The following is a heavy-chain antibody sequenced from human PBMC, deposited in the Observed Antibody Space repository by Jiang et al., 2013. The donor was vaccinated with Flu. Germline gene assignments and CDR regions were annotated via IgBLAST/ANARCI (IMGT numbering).Heavy chain of an antibody. CDR3: AHRRRVDYNWYSFDF. CDR2: IYWNDDK. J-gene: IGHJ4*02. D-gene: IGHD1-1*01. CDR1: GFSLTTNGVG. Sequence: KPTQTLTLTCTFSGFSLTTNGVGVGWVRQPPGKALEWLALIYWNDDKHYSPSLKSRLTITKDTSKNQVVLTMTNMDPVDTATYYCAHRRRVDYNWYSFDFWGQGTLVTVSS. V-gene: IGHV2-5*01.